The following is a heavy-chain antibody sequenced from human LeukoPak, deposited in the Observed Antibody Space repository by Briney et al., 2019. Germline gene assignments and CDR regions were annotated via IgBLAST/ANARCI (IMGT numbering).Heavy chain of an antibody. J-gene: IGHJ4*02. D-gene: IGHD6-6*01. CDR1: GFTFSTYG. CDR2: IAYDGSNI. Sequence: GGSLRLSCAASGFTFSTYGMHWVRQAPGKGLEWVAVIAYDGSNIHYADSVKGRFTISRDNSKKMLYLQMNSLRAEDTAVYYCAKTPRYIAARQSHFDYWGQGTLVTVSS. V-gene: IGHV3-30*18. CDR3: AKTPRYIAARQSHFDY.